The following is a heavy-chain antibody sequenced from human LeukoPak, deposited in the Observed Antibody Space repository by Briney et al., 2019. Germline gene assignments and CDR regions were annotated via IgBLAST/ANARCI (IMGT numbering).Heavy chain of an antibody. J-gene: IGHJ6*02. Sequence: ASVKVSCKASGYTFTGYYMHWVRQAPGQGLEWMGWINPNSGGTNYAQKFQGRVTMTRDTSISTAYMELSSLRSEDTAVYYCARSGSSWYSITWYYGMDVWGQGTTVTVSS. CDR1: GYTFTGYY. CDR2: INPNSGGT. V-gene: IGHV1-2*02. CDR3: ARSGSSWYSITWYYGMDV. D-gene: IGHD6-13*01.